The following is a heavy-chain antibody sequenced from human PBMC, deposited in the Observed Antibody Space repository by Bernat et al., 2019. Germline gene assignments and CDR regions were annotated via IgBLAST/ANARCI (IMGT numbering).Heavy chain of an antibody. J-gene: IGHJ4*02. Sequence: EVQLLESGGGLVQPGGSLRLSCPASGFTFSSNPMTWVRQAPGKGLEWFSAFSVSGGSTYYADPVKGRFTISRDNSKNTLYLQMNSLRAEDTAVYYCAKDSYLVIVATNFDYWGQGTLVTVSS. CDR1: GFTFSSNP. V-gene: IGHV3-23*01. CDR3: AKDSYLVIVATNFDY. D-gene: IGHD5-12*01. CDR2: FSVSGGST.